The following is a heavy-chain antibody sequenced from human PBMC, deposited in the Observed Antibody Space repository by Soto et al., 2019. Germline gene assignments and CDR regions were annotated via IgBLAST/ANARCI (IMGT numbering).Heavy chain of an antibody. CDR3: ARAEDYAPPGWFDP. J-gene: IGHJ5*02. Sequence: GGFLRLSCAASGFTFSSYSMNWVRQAPGKGLEWVSSISSSSSYLYYADSVKGRFTISRDNAKNSLYLQMNSLRAEDTAVYYCARAEDYAPPGWFDPWGQGTLVTVSS. CDR1: GFTFSSYS. V-gene: IGHV3-21*01. CDR2: ISSSSSYL. D-gene: IGHD2-2*01.